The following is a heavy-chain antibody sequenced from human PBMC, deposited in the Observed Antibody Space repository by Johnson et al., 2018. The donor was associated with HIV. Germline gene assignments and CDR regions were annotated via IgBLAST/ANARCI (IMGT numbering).Heavy chain of an antibody. CDR1: DFTFTNNA. V-gene: IGHV3-30*04. D-gene: IGHD6-6*01. J-gene: IGHJ1*01. CDR2: ISYDGTNT. CDR3: ASGVTARAM. Sequence: VQLVESGGGVVQPGRSLRLSCAASDFTFTNNAIHWVRQAPGKGLEWVAVISYDGTNTYYADSVKGRFTISRDNSRNTVFLQMIILRPKDTAMYYCASGVTARAMWG.